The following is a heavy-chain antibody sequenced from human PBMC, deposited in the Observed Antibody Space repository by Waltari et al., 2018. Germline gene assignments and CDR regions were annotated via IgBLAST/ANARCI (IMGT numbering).Heavy chain of an antibody. J-gene: IGHJ6*02. CDR3: ARVATKTYSSPVPGRPYYYGMDV. D-gene: IGHD6-19*01. CDR1: GFTFSRYW. Sequence: EEQLVESGGGLAQPGESLRLSCAASGFTFSRYWMDWVRQAPGKGLVWFSRINSDGISTTYADSVKGRFTISRDNAKNTLFVQMNRLRAEDTAVYYCARVATKTYSSPVPGRPYYYGMDVWGQGTTVTVSS. V-gene: IGHV3-74*01. CDR2: INSDGIST.